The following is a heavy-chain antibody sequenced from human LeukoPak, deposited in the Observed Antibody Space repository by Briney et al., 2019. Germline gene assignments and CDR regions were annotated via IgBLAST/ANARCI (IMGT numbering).Heavy chain of an antibody. CDR3: AKEGPDIVVIPANDY. J-gene: IGHJ4*02. CDR1: GFTFSSYA. Sequence: GGSLRLSCEASGFTFSSYAMSWVRQAPGKGLEWVSGISGNGGRTFYADSVKGRFTISRDNPKNTLYLQMNSLRAEDTAVYYCAKEGPDIVVIPANDYWGQGTLVTVSS. V-gene: IGHV3-23*01. CDR2: ISGNGGRT. D-gene: IGHD2-2*01.